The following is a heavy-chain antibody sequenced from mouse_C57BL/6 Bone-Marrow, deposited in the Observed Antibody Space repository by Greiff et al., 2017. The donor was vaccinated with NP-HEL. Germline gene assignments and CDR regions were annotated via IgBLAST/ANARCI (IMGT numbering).Heavy chain of an antibody. D-gene: IGHD1-1*01. J-gene: IGHJ2*01. CDR2: IDPETGGT. CDR1: GYTFTDYE. Sequence: SGAELVRPGASVTLSCKASGYTFTDYEMHWVKQTPVHGLEWIGAIDPETGGTAYNQKFKGKAILTADKSSSTAYMELRSLTSEDSAVYYCTRFITTVVAPSFDYWGQGTTLTVSS. V-gene: IGHV1-15*01. CDR3: TRFITTVVAPSFDY.